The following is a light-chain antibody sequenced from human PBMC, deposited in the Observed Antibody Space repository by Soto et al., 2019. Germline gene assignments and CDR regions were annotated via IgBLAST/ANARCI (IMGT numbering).Light chain of an antibody. CDR1: QSVGSY. V-gene: IGKV3-11*01. J-gene: IGKJ2*01. CDR3: QQRDKWPRT. Sequence: EIVLTQSPATLSLSPGERAILSCRDSQSVGSYLAWYQHKPGQAPRLLIYGASNRATDIPGRFSGRGSGTDFTLTISSLESGDSAVYYCQQRDKWPRTFGQGTKLEIK. CDR2: GAS.